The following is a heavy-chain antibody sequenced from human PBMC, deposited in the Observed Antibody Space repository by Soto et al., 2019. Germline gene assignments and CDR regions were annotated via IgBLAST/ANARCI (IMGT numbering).Heavy chain of an antibody. CDR2: ISGSGLTI. CDR3: ARGPYRNTYNWFDS. Sequence: GGSLRLSCAASGFIFSDYEINWVRQAPGKGLEWVSYISGSGLTIYYADSVKGRFNISRDNAKNSLYLQMNSLGVEDTAVYYCARGPYRNTYNWFDSWGQGSLVTVSS. J-gene: IGHJ5*02. D-gene: IGHD5-12*01. V-gene: IGHV3-48*03. CDR1: GFIFSDYE.